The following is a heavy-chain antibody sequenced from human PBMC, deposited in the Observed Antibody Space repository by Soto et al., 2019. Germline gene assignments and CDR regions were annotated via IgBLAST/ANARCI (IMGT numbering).Heavy chain of an antibody. Sequence: GGSLRLSCAASGFTFSSYSMNWVRQAPGKGLEWVSSISSSSSYIYYADSVKGRFTISRDNAKNSLYLQMNSLRAEDTAVYYCARDLSYYDILTGMRAGYYHYYYMDVWGKGTTVTVSS. D-gene: IGHD3-9*01. J-gene: IGHJ6*03. V-gene: IGHV3-21*01. CDR1: GFTFSSYS. CDR2: ISSSSSYI. CDR3: ARDLSYYDILTGMRAGYYHYYYMDV.